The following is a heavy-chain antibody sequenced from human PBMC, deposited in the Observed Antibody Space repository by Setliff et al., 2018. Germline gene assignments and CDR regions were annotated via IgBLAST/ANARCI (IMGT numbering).Heavy chain of an antibody. CDR2: ISPYSGES. CDR3: ATGFLRYDILTGYYQRPHYFEY. J-gene: IGHJ4*02. D-gene: IGHD3-9*01. CDR1: GYTFTSYY. V-gene: IGHV1-2*02. Sequence: ASVKVSCKASGYTFTSYYIHWVRQAPGQGLEWMGWISPYSGESNYAQHFQGRLTMTEDTSTDTAYMELSSLRSEDTAVYYCATGFLRYDILTGYYQRPHYFEYWGQGTLVTVSS.